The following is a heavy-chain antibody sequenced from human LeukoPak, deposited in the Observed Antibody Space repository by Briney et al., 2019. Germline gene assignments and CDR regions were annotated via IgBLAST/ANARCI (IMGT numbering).Heavy chain of an antibody. J-gene: IGHJ4*02. V-gene: IGHV4-31*03. CDR1: GDSMSSGDYY. D-gene: IGHD6-13*01. CDR2: IYYSGST. Sequence: PSQTLSLTCTVSGDSMSSGDYYWTWIRQHPGKGLECIGCIYYSGSTYYNLSLKSRFIISADTSKNHFSLKLSSVTAADTAVYYCARVREATIAPFFDYWGQGILVTVSS. CDR3: ARVREATIAPFFDY.